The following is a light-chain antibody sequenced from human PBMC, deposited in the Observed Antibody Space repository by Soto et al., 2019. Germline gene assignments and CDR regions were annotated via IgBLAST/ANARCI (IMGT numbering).Light chain of an antibody. CDR3: SSYGSSSTLVL. Sequence: QSVLTQPASVSGSPGQSITMSCTGTSSDVGGYDYVSWYQQHPGRAPKLMIYDVTNRASGVSDRFSGSKSGNTASLTISGLQTEDEADYYCSSYGSSSTLVLFGGGTKLTV. J-gene: IGLJ2*01. CDR1: SSDVGGYDY. V-gene: IGLV2-14*03. CDR2: DVT.